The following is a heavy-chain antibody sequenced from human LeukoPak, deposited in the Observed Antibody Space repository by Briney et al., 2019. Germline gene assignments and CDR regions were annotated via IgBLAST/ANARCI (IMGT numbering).Heavy chain of an antibody. CDR3: ARDMGLRFLEWPFDP. CDR2: ISTYNGDT. D-gene: IGHD3-3*01. J-gene: IGHJ5*02. CDR1: GYTFTRYG. Sequence: ASVKVSCKASGYTFTRYGMNWVRQAPGQGLEWMGWISTYNGDTEYAQKMQGRVTMTRDTSTTTAYMELRSLRFDDMAVYYCARDMGLRFLEWPFDPWGQGTLVSVSS. V-gene: IGHV1-18*03.